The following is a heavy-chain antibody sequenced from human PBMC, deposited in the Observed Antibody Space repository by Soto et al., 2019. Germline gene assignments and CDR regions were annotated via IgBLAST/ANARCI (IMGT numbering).Heavy chain of an antibody. Sequence: SETLSLTCTVSGGSISSYYCSWIRQPPGKGLEWIGYIYYSGSTNYNPSLKSRVTISVDTSKNQFSLKLSSVTAADTAVYYCARGTSIAAAGHYYYYGMDVWGQGTTVTVSS. D-gene: IGHD6-13*01. CDR3: ARGTSIAAAGHYYYYGMDV. J-gene: IGHJ6*02. V-gene: IGHV4-59*01. CDR2: IYYSGST. CDR1: GGSISSYY.